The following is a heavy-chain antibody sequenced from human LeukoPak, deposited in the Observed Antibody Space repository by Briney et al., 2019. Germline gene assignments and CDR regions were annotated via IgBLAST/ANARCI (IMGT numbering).Heavy chain of an antibody. CDR1: GYTFTGYY. J-gene: IGHJ3*02. D-gene: IGHD2-21*02. CDR2: INPNSGGT. V-gene: IGHV1-2*02. Sequence: GASVKVSCKASGYTFTGYYMHWVRQAPGQGLEWMGWINPNSGGTNYAQKFQGRVTMTRDTSISTAYMELSRLRSDDTAVYYYARDWAPYCGGDCYPSEAFDIWGQGTMVTVSS. CDR3: ARDWAPYCGGDCYPSEAFDI.